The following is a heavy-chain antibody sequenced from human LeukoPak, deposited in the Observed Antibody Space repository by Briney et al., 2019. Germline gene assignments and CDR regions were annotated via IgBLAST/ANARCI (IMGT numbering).Heavy chain of an antibody. D-gene: IGHD1-26*01. V-gene: IGHV1-2*02. J-gene: IGHJ4*02. CDR2: INTNSGGT. CDR1: GYTFTDYY. Sequence: ASVKVCCKTSGYTFTDYYIHWVRQAPGQGLEWMGWINTNSGGTNYAQKFQGRVTMTRDTSISTAYMDLSSLTSDDTAVYYCARNLVGPTDVDYWGQGTPVTVSA. CDR3: ARNLVGPTDVDY.